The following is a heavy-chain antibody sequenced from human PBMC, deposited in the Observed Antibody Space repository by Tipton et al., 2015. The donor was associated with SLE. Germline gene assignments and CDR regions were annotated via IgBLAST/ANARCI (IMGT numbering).Heavy chain of an antibody. CDR3: ARAFRETRTYYYYYMDV. Sequence: TLSLTCAVNGGSLSGYYWVWIRQPPEKGLEWIGYIYYSGSTNYNPSLKSRVTISVDTSKNQFSLKLSSVTAADTAVYYCARAFRETRTYYYYYMDVWGKGTTVTVSS. CDR2: IYYSGST. D-gene: IGHD3-10*01. CDR1: GGSLSGYY. V-gene: IGHV4-59*01. J-gene: IGHJ6*03.